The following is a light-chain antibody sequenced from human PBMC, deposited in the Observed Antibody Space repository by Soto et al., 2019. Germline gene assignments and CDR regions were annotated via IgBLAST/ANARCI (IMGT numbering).Light chain of an antibody. V-gene: IGLV4-69*01. Sequence: QLVLTQSPSASASLRASVKLTCTLSSGHRTYAIAWHQQQPEKGPRFLMKLNSDGSHRKGDGIPDRFSGSSSGAERYLTISSLQSEDEADYYCQTWGTGIHVVFGGGTKLTVL. J-gene: IGLJ2*01. CDR3: QTWGTGIHVV. CDR1: SGHRTYA. CDR2: LNSDGSH.